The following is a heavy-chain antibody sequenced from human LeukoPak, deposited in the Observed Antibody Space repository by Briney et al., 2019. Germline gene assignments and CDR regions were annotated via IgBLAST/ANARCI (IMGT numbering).Heavy chain of an antibody. Sequence: GGSLRLSCAASGFTFSSYAMSWVRQAPGKGLEWVANIKQDGSEKYYVDSVKGRFTISRDNAKNSLYLQVDSLRAEDRAVYYCANSLLGGQGTLVTVSS. CDR1: GFTFSSYA. D-gene: IGHD2-21*01. CDR2: IKQDGSEK. CDR3: ANSLL. J-gene: IGHJ4*02. V-gene: IGHV3-7*01.